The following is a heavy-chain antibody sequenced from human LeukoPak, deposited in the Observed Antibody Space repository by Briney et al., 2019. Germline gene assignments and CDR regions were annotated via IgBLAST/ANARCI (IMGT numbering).Heavy chain of an antibody. CDR2: IHTSGDT. D-gene: IGHD4-17*01. J-gene: IGHJ5*02. CDR1: GLTGSHNY. V-gene: IGHV3-53*01. Sequence: LPGGSLRLSCAASGLTGSHNYVSWVRQAPGKGLEWVSAIHTSGDTCYADSVKGRFTISRDTSKNTLYLQINSLRVEDTAVYYCIVFGDSNHWGQGTLVTVSS. CDR3: IVFGDSNH.